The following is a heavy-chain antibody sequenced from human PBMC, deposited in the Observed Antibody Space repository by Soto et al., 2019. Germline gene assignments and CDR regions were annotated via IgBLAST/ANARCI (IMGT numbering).Heavy chain of an antibody. CDR3: ARGQRFYDWFDP. Sequence: PSETLSLTCSVCGGTISGYYCTWIRQPAWKGLEWIGRIYSSGNTKYNPSLQSRVTMSLDTSNNQFSLRLTSVTAADTAVYYCARGQRFYDWFDPWGQGTLVTVCS. V-gene: IGHV4-4*07. CDR2: IYSSGNT. CDR1: GGTISGYY. J-gene: IGHJ5*02. D-gene: IGHD3-3*01.